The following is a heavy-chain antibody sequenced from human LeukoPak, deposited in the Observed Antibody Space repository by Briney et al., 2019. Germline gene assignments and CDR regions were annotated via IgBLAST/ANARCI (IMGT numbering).Heavy chain of an antibody. CDR1: GFTFSIYA. D-gene: IGHD6-13*01. J-gene: IGHJ4*02. Sequence: GSLRLSCAASGFTFSIYAMHWVRQAPGEGLEYVSGIRSDGAGTYYANSVKGRFTISRDNSKNTVYLQMDSLRAEDMGAYYCARAQPPADWGQGTLVSVSS. CDR3: ARAQPPAD. V-gene: IGHV3-64*01. CDR2: IRSDGAGT.